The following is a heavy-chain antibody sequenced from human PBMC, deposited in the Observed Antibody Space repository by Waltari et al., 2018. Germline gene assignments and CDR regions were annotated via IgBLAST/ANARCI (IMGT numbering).Heavy chain of an antibody. CDR3: ATGALQGY. V-gene: IGHV4-38-2*01. CDR1: GYSISSGYY. CDR2: IYHSGST. Sequence: QVQLQESGPGLVKPSETLSLTCAVSGYSISSGYYWGWIRQPPGKGLEWIGSIYHSGSTYYNPSLKSRVTISVDTSKNQFSLKLSSVTAADTAVYYCATGALQGYWGQGTLVTVSS. J-gene: IGHJ4*02. D-gene: IGHD3-10*01.